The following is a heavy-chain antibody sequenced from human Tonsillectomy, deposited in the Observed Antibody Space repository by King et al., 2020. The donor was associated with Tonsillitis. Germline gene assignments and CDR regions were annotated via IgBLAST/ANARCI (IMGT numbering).Heavy chain of an antibody. CDR2: RSYDGSNK. D-gene: IGHD4-23*01. J-gene: IGHJ4*02. V-gene: IGHV3-30*18. CDR3: AKEDNGGNFFDY. CDR1: GFTFSSHC. Sequence: VQLVESGGGVVQPWRSLRLSCAGSGFTFSSHCMPWVRQSPGKGLEWLAVRSYDGSNKDYEESVKGRFTTSMANSKNTLYLQMNSLRAEDTAVYYCAKEDNGGNFFDYWGQGTLVTVSS.